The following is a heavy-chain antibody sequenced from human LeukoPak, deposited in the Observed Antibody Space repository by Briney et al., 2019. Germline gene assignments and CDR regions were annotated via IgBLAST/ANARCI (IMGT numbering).Heavy chain of an antibody. CDR1: GFTFYDYG. Sequence: GGSLRLSCAASGFTFYDYGMSWVRQAPGKGLEWVSGINWNGGSTGYADSVKGRFTISRDNAKNSLYLQMNSLRAEDTALYYCARVGGGYNWNFGLGAFDIWGQGTMVTVSS. CDR2: INWNGGST. D-gene: IGHD1-7*01. J-gene: IGHJ3*02. CDR3: ARVGGGYNWNFGLGAFDI. V-gene: IGHV3-20*04.